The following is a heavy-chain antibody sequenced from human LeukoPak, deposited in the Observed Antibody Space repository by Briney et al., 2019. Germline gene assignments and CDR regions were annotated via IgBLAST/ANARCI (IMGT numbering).Heavy chain of an antibody. V-gene: IGHV4-34*01. D-gene: IGHD4-17*01. CDR1: GGSFSGYY. Sequence: PSETLSLTCAVYGGSFSGYYWSWIRQPPGKGLEWIGSIYYSGSTYYNPSLKSRVTISVDTSKNQFSLKLSSVTAADTAVYYCARRTTAGNWFDPWGQGTLVTVSS. J-gene: IGHJ5*02. CDR2: IYYSGST. CDR3: ARRTTAGNWFDP.